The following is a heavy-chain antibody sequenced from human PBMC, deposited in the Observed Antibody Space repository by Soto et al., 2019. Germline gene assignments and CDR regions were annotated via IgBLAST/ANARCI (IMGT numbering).Heavy chain of an antibody. CDR3: ARVIGGWYEHDI. CDR1: GYTFTGDY. J-gene: IGHJ4*02. CDR2: INPNIGGT. D-gene: IGHD6-19*01. V-gene: IGHV1-2*02. Sequence: ASVKLSFKASGYTFTGDYMHWVRQAPGQGLEWMGWINPNIGGTNYAQKFQGRVTMTRDTSISTAYMELSRLRSDDTAVYHCARVIGGWYEHDIWGRGTPVTVS.